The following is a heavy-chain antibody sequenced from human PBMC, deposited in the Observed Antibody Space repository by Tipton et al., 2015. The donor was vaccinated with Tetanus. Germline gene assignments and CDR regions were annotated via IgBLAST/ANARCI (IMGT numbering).Heavy chain of an antibody. CDR3: ARDGGSYYTDC. D-gene: IGHD1-26*01. CDR1: GCTFINHN. J-gene: IGHJ4*02. Sequence: QSGAEVKKPGASVKVSCQASGCTFINHNMHWVRQAPGQGLEWMGIIIPSGGTTRHAQKFQGRVTMTRDTSTSTVYMELSSLRSDDTAVYYCARDGGSYYTDCWGQGTLVTVSS. V-gene: IGHV1-46*01. CDR2: IIPSGGTT.